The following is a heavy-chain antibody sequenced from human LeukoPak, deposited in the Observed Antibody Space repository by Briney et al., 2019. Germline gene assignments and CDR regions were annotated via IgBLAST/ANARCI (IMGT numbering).Heavy chain of an antibody. J-gene: IGHJ6*03. V-gene: IGHV3-43*01. D-gene: IGHD1-20*01. Sequence: GGSLRLSCEASGLSFGDYTMHWVRQTPGRGLEWVSLISWDGGSTYYADSVKGRFTISRDNSKNSLYLQMNSLRTEDTALYYCAKGSNPTNWNRGTAPTYYYYYYMDVWGKGTTVTVSS. CDR3: AKGSNPTNWNRGTAPTYYYYYYMDV. CDR1: GLSFGDYT. CDR2: ISWDGGST.